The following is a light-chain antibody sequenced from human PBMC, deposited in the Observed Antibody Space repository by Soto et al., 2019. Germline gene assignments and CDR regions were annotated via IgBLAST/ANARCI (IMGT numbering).Light chain of an antibody. CDR1: SSDVGNYNY. J-gene: IGLJ1*01. V-gene: IGLV2-14*01. CDR2: NVN. Sequence: QSVLTQPRSVSGSPGQSVTISCTGTSSDVGNYNYVSWYQQHPGEVPKLIIFNVNNRPSGVSNRFSGSKSGNTASLTISGLQAEDEADYYCSSFTSSTTYVFGTGTKVTVL. CDR3: SSFTSSTTYV.